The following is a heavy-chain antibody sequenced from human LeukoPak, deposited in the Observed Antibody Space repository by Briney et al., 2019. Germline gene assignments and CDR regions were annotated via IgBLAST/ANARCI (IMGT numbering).Heavy chain of an antibody. V-gene: IGHV1-69*05. Sequence: SVKVSCKASGGTFSSYAISWVRQAPGQGLEWMGGIIPIFCTANYAQKFQGRVTITTDESTSTAYMELSSLRSEDTAVYYCARSPRPFGVVIITHYYYYYMDVWGKGTTVTVSS. CDR1: GGTFSSYA. CDR3: ARSPRPFGVVIITHYYYYYMDV. D-gene: IGHD3-3*01. CDR2: IIPIFCTA. J-gene: IGHJ6*03.